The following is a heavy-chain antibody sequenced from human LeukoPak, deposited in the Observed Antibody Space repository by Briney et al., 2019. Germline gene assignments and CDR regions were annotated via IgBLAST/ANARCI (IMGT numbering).Heavy chain of an antibody. CDR1: GGSISSGDYY. J-gene: IGHJ4*02. CDR2: IYYSGST. Sequence: SETLSLTCTVSGGSISSGDYYWSWIRQPPGKGLEWIGYIYYSGSTYYNPSLKSRVTISVDTSKNQFSLKLSSVTAADTAVYYCARDPTDYGDYEGYWGQGTLVTVSS. D-gene: IGHD4-17*01. V-gene: IGHV4-30-4*01. CDR3: ARDPTDYGDYEGY.